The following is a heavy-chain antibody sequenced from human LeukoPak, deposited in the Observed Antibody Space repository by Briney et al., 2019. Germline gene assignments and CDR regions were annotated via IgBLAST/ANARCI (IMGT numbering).Heavy chain of an antibody. V-gene: IGHV4-30-2*01. CDR3: ARDSAEVNAFDI. J-gene: IGHJ3*02. CDR1: GGSISSGGYS. D-gene: IGHD3-10*01. Sequence: SETLSLTCAVSGGSISSGGYSWSWIRQPPGKGLERIGYIYHSGSTYYNPSLKSRVTISVDRSKNQFSLKLSSVTAADTAVYYCARDSAEVNAFDIWGQGTMVTVSS. CDR2: IYHSGST.